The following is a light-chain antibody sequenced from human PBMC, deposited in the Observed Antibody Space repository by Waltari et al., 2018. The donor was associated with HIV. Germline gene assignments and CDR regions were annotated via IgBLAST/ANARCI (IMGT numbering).Light chain of an antibody. CDR3: SSYSTRNFLM. CDR2: EVH. J-gene: IGLJ3*02. CDR1: PSDIDPLNS. V-gene: IGLV2-14*03. Sequence: QSALTQPAYVSGSPGQSITISCSGPPSDIDPLNSVSWYQQHPGNFPKLIFFEVHYRPAVVSDRFSASKSGNTASLTISDLQAEDEADYFCSSYSTRNFLMFGGGTKLTVL.